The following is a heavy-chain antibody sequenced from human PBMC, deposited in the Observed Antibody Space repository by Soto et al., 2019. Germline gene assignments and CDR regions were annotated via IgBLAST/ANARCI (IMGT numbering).Heavy chain of an antibody. CDR2: ISSTTTTI. J-gene: IGHJ6*02. D-gene: IGHD3-3*01. CDR1: GFAFSSFS. V-gene: IGHV3-48*02. Sequence: LQLVESGGGLVQPGGSLRLSCAASGFAFSSFSMNWVRQAPGKGLEWIAYISSTTTTIYYADSVKGRFTISRDSAENSRYLQMNSLRDEDTAVYYCTSDALRVSLSQAYGMDVWGQGTTVTVSS. CDR3: TSDALRVSLSQAYGMDV.